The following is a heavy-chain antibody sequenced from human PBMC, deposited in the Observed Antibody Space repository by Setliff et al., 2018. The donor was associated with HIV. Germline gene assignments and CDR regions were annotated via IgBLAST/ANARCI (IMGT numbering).Heavy chain of an antibody. CDR2: IFPGDSDT. J-gene: IGHJ6*03. D-gene: IGHD2-21*02. CDR1: GYNFNTDW. CDR3: AGLRGDCVGQYYYYMDV. V-gene: IGHV5-51*01. Sequence: GESLKISCKGPGYNFNTDWIAWVRQKPGKGLEWMGSIFPGDSDTKYSPSFEGQVTISADKSISTAYLKWSRLRASDTGIYYCAGLRGDCVGQYYYYMDVWGEGTTVTVSS.